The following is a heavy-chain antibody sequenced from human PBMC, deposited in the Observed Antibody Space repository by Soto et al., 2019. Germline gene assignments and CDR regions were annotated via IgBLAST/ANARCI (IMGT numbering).Heavy chain of an antibody. CDR2: ISSTSSAR. V-gene: IGHV3-48*02. J-gene: IGHJ6*02. Sequence: PGGSLRLSCAASGFTFSFHIMNWVRRAPGKGLEWVSYISSTSSARYYADSVRGRFTISRDNVKYSLYLQMNSLTDEDTAVYYCARDSDIYYGMDVWGQGTTVTVSS. CDR1: GFTFSFHI. D-gene: IGHD3-9*01. CDR3: ARDSDIYYGMDV.